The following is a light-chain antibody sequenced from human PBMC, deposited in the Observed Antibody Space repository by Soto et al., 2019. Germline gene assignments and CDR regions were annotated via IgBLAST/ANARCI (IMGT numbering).Light chain of an antibody. V-gene: IGLV2-14*03. Sequence: QSALTQPASVSGSPGQSITISCTGTSSDVGFHNFVSWYQQHPGKVPKLMIYDVSNRPSGVSNRFSGSKSGNTASLTISGLQAEDEADYYCTACTSFNTYVFGTGTKVTVL. CDR1: SSDVGFHNF. CDR2: DVS. J-gene: IGLJ1*01. CDR3: TACTSFNTYV.